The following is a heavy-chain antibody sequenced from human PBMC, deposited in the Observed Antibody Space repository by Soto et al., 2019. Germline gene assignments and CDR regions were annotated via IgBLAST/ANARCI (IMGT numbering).Heavy chain of an antibody. J-gene: IGHJ6*02. CDR1: GGFISSTRYS. Sequence: SGPLDLTSGVSGGFISSTRYSWVWIRQSPGKGLEWIGTIYYSGSTHYNPSLKSRVTISVDTSKNQFSLNLTSVTAADTAVYFCGRQYDFWSPYYYTMDVWGQGTTVTVSS. D-gene: IGHD3-3*01. CDR3: GRQYDFWSPYYYTMDV. V-gene: IGHV4-39*01. CDR2: IYYSGST.